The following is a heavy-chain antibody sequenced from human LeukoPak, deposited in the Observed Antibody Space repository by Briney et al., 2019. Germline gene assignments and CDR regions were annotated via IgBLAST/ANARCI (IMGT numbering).Heavy chain of an antibody. V-gene: IGHV3-30*03. J-gene: IGHJ4*02. CDR2: ISYDGSNK. D-gene: IGHD6-13*01. CDR1: GFTFSSFS. CDR3: ARDQAAAGRGGVW. Sequence: GGSLRLSCAASGFTFSSFSMNWVRQAPGKGLEWVAVISYDGSNKYYADSVKGRFTISRDNAKNTLYLQMNSLRAEDTAVYYCARDQAAAGRGGVWWGQGTLVTVSS.